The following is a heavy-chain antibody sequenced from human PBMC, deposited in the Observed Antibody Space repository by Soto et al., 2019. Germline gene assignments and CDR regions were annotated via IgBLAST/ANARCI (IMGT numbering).Heavy chain of an antibody. CDR1: GYTFTSYD. CDR3: ARRGRITIFGVVRRGWFDP. D-gene: IGHD3-3*01. Sequence: ASVKVSCKASGYTFTSYDINWVRQATGQGLEWMGWMNPNSGNTGYAQKFQGRVTMTRNTSISTAYMELSSLRSEGTAVYYCARRGRITIFGVVRRGWFDPWGQGTLVTVSS. J-gene: IGHJ5*02. CDR2: MNPNSGNT. V-gene: IGHV1-8*01.